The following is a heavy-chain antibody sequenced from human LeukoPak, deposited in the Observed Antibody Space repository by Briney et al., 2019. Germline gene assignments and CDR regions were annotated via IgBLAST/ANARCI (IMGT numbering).Heavy chain of an antibody. D-gene: IGHD4-17*01. V-gene: IGHV4-59*01. CDR3: AGSGDYGTFKF. CDR1: GGSISSYY. J-gene: IGHJ4*02. CDR2: IYYDGST. Sequence: SETLSLTCTVSGGSISSYYWSWIRQPPGKGLEWIGYIYYDGSTKYNPSLKSRVTLSVDTSENQFSLKVTSVTAADTAVYYCAGSGDYGTFKFWGQGTLVTVSS.